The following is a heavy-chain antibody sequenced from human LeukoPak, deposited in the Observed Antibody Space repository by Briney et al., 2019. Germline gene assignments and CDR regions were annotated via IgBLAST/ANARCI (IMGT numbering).Heavy chain of an antibody. D-gene: IGHD6-19*01. J-gene: IGHJ4*02. CDR2: IAADGGVK. Sequence: GTSLRLSCAASGFTFHDHGMDWVRQAPGKGLERVAVIAADGGVKQYADFVKGRFSLSRDNSKNTLFLEMNGLTIEDTAVYYCAREATWGQWYFDLWGQGAPVTVSS. CDR3: AREATWGQWYFDL. V-gene: IGHV3-30*03. CDR1: GFTFHDHG.